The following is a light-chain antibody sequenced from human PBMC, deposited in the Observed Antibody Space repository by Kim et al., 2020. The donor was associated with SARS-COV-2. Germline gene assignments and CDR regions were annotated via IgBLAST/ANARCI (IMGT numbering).Light chain of an antibody. CDR1: QDISTY. Sequence: SSVGDRVTITCQASQDISTYLNWYQQKPGKAPKLLIYDVSNLEIGVPSRFSGSGSGTDFTFTITSLQPEDIATYYCQQNYDLPFTFGPGTKVDIK. CDR3: QQNYDLPFT. CDR2: DVS. J-gene: IGKJ3*01. V-gene: IGKV1-33*01.